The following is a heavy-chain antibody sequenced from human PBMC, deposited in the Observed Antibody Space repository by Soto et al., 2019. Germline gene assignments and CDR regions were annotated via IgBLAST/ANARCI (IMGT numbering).Heavy chain of an antibody. CDR2: ISYDGSNK. V-gene: IGHV3-30*18. CDR1: GFTFSSYG. Sequence: GGSLRLSCAASGFTFSSYGMHWVRQAPGKGLEWVAVISYDGSNKYYADSVKGRFTISRDNSKNTLYLQMNSLRAEDTAVYYCAKDLYYGPGREDYWGQGTLVTVSS. D-gene: IGHD3-10*01. J-gene: IGHJ4*02. CDR3: AKDLYYGPGREDY.